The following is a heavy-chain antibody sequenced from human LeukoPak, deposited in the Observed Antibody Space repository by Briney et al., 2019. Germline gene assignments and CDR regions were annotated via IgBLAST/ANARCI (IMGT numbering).Heavy chain of an antibody. Sequence: ASVKVSCKASGYTFTNYGITWVRQAPGQGLEWMGWISAYYGNTNYAQKLQGRVTMTTDTSTSTAYTELRSLRSDDTAVYYCARGITMVRGVIVTAANTYYYYGMDVWGQGTTVTVSS. CDR3: ARGITMVRGVIVTAANTYYYYGMDV. CDR1: GYTFTNYG. J-gene: IGHJ6*02. V-gene: IGHV1-18*01. CDR2: ISAYYGNT. D-gene: IGHD3-10*01.